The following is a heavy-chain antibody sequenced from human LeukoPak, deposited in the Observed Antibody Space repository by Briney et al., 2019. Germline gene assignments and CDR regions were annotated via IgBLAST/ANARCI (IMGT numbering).Heavy chain of an antibody. CDR1: GFILSNYW. CDR3: ARDPEDVDTGLSY. J-gene: IGHJ4*02. CDR2: NKEDGTVK. V-gene: IGHV3-7*03. D-gene: IGHD5-18*01. Sequence: GGSLRLSCGASGFILSNYWMTWIRQAPGKGLEWLANNKEDGTVKNYVDSVKGRFTISRDNTKNSLYLQMNSLRAEDTAVYYCARDPEDVDTGLSYWGQGTLVTVSS.